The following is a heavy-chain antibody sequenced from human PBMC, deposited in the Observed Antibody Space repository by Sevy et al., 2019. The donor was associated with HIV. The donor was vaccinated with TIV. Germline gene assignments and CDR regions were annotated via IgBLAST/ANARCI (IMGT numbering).Heavy chain of an antibody. CDR1: GFTFSSYD. V-gene: IGHV3-23*01. J-gene: IGHJ3*02. Sequence: GGSLRLSCAASGFTFSSYDMSWVRQAPGKGLEWVSVISGSGVSTYYADSVKGRFTISRDNSKNTLYLQLNSLGAEDTAVYYCAKSMGCFDAFDIWGQGTMVTVSS. D-gene: IGHD2-15*01. CDR2: ISGSGVST. CDR3: AKSMGCFDAFDI.